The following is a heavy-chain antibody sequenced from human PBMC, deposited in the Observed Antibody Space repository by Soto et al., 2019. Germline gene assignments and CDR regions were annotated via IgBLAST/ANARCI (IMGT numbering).Heavy chain of an antibody. CDR2: ISGSGGST. CDR1: GFTFSSYA. Sequence: GGSLRLSCAASGFTFSSYAMSWVRQAPGKGLEWVSAISGSGGSTYYADSVKGRFTISRDNSKNTLYLQMNSLRAEDTAVYYCAKAGKYSGYHDGRYFYYYMDVWGKGTTVTVSS. D-gene: IGHD5-12*01. J-gene: IGHJ6*03. CDR3: AKAGKYSGYHDGRYFYYYMDV. V-gene: IGHV3-23*01.